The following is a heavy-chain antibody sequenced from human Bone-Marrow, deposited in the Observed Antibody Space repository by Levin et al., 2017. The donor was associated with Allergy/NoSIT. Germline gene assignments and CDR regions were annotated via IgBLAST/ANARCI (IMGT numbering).Heavy chain of an antibody. Sequence: GGSLRLSCAASGFTFSGFWMSWVRQAPGKGLEWVANIIQDGSEKSYVDSVKGRFTISRDNAKNSLYLQMNSLRAEDTAIYYCARVVGAMFAGRNWFDPWGQGTLVTVSS. CDR3: ARVVGAMFAGRNWFDP. J-gene: IGHJ5*02. CDR1: GFTFSGFW. CDR2: IIQDGSEK. V-gene: IGHV3-7*01. D-gene: IGHD3-10*02.